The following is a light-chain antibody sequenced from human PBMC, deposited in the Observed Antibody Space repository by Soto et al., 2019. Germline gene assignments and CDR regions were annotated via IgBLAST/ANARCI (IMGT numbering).Light chain of an antibody. V-gene: IGKV3-15*01. J-gene: IGKJ1*01. CDR2: GAS. Sequence: EIVMTQSPATLSVSPGERATLSGGPSQSVGGNLAWNQQKPGQAPRLLTYGASTRATGIPARFSGSGSGTEFTLTISSLQSEDFAVYYCQQYNNWPPWTFGQGTKVEIK. CDR3: QQYNNWPPWT. CDR1: QSVGGN.